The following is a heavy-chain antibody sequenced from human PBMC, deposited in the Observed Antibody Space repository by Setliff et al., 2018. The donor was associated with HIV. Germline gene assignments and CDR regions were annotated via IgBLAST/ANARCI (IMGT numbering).Heavy chain of an antibody. V-gene: IGHV4-39*01. CDR3: ARHDYYDSGGFYTLYYFDY. CDR2: IYNSGGT. D-gene: IGHD3-22*01. Sequence: SETLSLTCTVSDDSIDSSSYYWGWIRQPPGKGLEWIGSIYNSGGTYYSPSLHGRVTISVDTSKNQFSLRLKSVTAADTAVYYCARHDYYDSGGFYTLYYFDYWGPGTLVTVSS. CDR1: DDSIDSSSYY. J-gene: IGHJ4*02.